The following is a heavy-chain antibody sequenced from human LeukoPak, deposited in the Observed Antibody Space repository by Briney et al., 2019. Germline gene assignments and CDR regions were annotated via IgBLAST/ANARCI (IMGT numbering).Heavy chain of an antibody. CDR3: ARDRRHLRGYFDL. CDR2: ISSSGSTI. CDR1: GFTFSDYY. V-gene: IGHV3-11*01. Sequence: PGGSLRLSCAASGFTFSDYYMSWIRQAPGKGLEWVSYISSSGSTIYYADSVKGRFTISRDDAKNSLYLQMNSLRAEDTAVYYCARDRRHLRGYFDLWGRGTLVTVSS. J-gene: IGHJ2*01.